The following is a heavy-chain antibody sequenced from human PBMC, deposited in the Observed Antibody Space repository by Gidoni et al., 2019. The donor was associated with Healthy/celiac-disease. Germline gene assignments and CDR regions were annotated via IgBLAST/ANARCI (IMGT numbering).Heavy chain of an antibody. J-gene: IGHJ6*02. Sequence: QVQLQESGPGLVPPSATLSLPCTVSGCSISSYYWSWIRQPPWQGLEWIGYIYYSGSTNYNPSLKSRVTISVDTSKNQFSLKLSSVTAADTAVYYCAASAPDYYYYYGMDVWGQGTTVTVSS. CDR3: AASAPDYYYYYGMDV. CDR1: GCSISSYY. CDR2: IYYSGST. V-gene: IGHV4-59*01.